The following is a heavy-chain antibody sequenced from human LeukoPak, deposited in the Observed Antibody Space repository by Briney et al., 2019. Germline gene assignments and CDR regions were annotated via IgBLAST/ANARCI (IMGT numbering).Heavy chain of an antibody. CDR3: ARVQPQRFGDFDY. Sequence: SVKVSCKASGGTFSSYAISWVRQAPGQGLEWMGRFIPILGIANYAQKFQGRVTITADKSTSTAYMELSSLRSEDTAVYYCARVQPQRFGDFDYWGQGTLVTVSS. CDR1: GGTFSSYA. V-gene: IGHV1-69*04. CDR2: FIPILGIA. J-gene: IGHJ4*02. D-gene: IGHD3-16*01.